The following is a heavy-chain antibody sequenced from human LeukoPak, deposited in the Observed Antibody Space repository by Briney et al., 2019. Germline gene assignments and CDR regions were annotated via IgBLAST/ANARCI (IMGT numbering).Heavy chain of an antibody. D-gene: IGHD3-22*01. CDR2: VNQGGSET. CDR1: GFTFNTYW. CDR3: ARDPIVWEGDDAFDI. J-gene: IGHJ3*02. V-gene: IGHV3-7*01. Sequence: GGSLRLSCAASGFTFNTYWMTWVRQAPGKGLEWVANVNQGGSETYYVDSVKGRFIISRDNAKNSLYLQMNSLRAEDTAVYYCARDPIVWEGDDAFDIWGQGTMVTVSS.